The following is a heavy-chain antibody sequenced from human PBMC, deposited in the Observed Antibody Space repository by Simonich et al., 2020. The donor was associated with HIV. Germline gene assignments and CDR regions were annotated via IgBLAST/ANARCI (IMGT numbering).Heavy chain of an antibody. J-gene: IGHJ6*02. CDR1: GESLSGYY. Sequence: QVQLQQWGAGLLKPSETLSLICAVYGESLSGYYWSWIRQPPGKGLEWIGEINHSGSTNNHPSIKSGVTISVDTAKKQISLKVRSVTAADTAVYYCARGGYCSGGSCYPLFSRYGMDVWGQGTTVTVSS. CDR2: INHSGST. CDR3: ARGGYCSGGSCYPLFSRYGMDV. V-gene: IGHV4-34*01. D-gene: IGHD2-15*01.